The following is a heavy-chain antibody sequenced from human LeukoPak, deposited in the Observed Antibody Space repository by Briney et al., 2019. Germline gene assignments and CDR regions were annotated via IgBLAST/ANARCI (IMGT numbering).Heavy chain of an antibody. V-gene: IGHV4-39*01. CDR2: IYYSGST. CDR3: ARHLKALYYDFWSGLDAFDI. J-gene: IGHJ3*02. Sequence: SETLSLSCTVSGGSISSSSYYWGWIRQPPGKGLEWIGSIYYSGSTYYNPSLKSRVTISVDTSKNQFSLKLSSVTAADTAVYYCARHLKALYYDFWSGLDAFDIWGQGTMVTVSS. D-gene: IGHD3-3*01. CDR1: GGSISSSSYY.